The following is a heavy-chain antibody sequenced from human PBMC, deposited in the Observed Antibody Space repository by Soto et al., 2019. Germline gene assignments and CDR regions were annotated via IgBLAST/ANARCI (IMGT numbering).Heavy chain of an antibody. Sequence: GGSLRLSCAASGFTFSSYGIHWVRQAPGKGLEWVAVIWYDGSNKYYADSVKGRFTISRDNSKNTLYLQMNSLRAEDTAVYYCARDSNGYYVPPGGIDYWGQGTLVTVSS. D-gene: IGHD3-3*01. V-gene: IGHV3-33*01. CDR1: GFTFSSYG. CDR2: IWYDGSNK. CDR3: ARDSNGYYVPPGGIDY. J-gene: IGHJ4*02.